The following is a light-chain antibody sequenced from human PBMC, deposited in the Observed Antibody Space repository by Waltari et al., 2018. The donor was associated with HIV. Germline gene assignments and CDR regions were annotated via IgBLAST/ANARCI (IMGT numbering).Light chain of an antibody. CDR2: RNN. J-gene: IGLJ3*02. V-gene: IGLV1-47*01. CDR1: SSNIGSNY. Sequence: QSVLTQPPSASGTPGQRVTISCSGSSSNIGSNYVYWYQQLPGTAPKLLIYRNNQRPSGVPDRFSGSKSATSASLAISGLRSEDEADYYCAAWDGSLSGFWVFGGGTKLAV. CDR3: AAWDGSLSGFWV.